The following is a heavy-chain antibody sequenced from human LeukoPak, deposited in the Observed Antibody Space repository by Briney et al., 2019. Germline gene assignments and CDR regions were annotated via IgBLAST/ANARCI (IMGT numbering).Heavy chain of an antibody. Sequence: PSQTLSLTCTVSGGSISSGSYYWSWIRQPAGKGLEWIGRINTSGSTNYNPSLKSRVTISVDTSKNQFSLKLSSVTAADTAVYYCARDRRAVTTLNWYFDLWGRGTLVTVSS. CDR2: INTSGST. D-gene: IGHD4-17*01. V-gene: IGHV4-61*02. J-gene: IGHJ2*01. CDR3: ARDRRAVTTLNWYFDL. CDR1: GGSISSGSYY.